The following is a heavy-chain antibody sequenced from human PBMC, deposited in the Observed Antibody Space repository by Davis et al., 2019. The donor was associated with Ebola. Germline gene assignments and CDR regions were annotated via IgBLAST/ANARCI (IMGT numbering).Heavy chain of an antibody. Sequence: GSLRLSCAVYGGSFSGYYWNWIRQPPGKGLEWIGEINHSGSTNYNPSLKSRVTISVDTSKNQFSLKLSSVTAADTAVYYCARGYWGANFDYWSQGTLVTVSS. CDR1: GGSFSGYY. CDR2: INHSGST. V-gene: IGHV4-34*01. J-gene: IGHJ4*02. CDR3: ARGYWGANFDY. D-gene: IGHD7-27*01.